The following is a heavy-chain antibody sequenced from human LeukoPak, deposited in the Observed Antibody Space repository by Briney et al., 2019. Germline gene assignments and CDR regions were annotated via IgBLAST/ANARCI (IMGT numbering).Heavy chain of an antibody. CDR2: ISSSGGTT. CDR1: GFTFSSYA. J-gene: IGHJ4*02. V-gene: IGHV3-23*01. D-gene: IGHD3-22*01. Sequence: GGSLRLSCAASGFTFSSYAMNWVRQAPGKGLEWVSPISSSGGTTYYADSVKGRFTISRDNSKNSLYLHMNSLRAEDTAGYYCAKDVLYSYDTGGYYSPYFDYWGQGTLVTVSS. CDR3: AKDVLYSYDTGGYYSPYFDY.